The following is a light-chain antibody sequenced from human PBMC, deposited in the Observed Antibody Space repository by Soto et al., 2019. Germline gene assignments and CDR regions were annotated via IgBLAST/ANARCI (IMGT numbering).Light chain of an antibody. J-gene: IGLJ1*01. Sequence: QSVLTQPASVSGYPGQSITISCTGRSSDVGGYNYVSWYQQHPGKAPKFMIYEVSRRPSGVSNRFSGSKSGNTASLTVSGLQDDEEADYYCSSYTNSNTYVFGTGTKVNVL. CDR1: SSDVGGYNY. V-gene: IGLV2-14*01. CDR2: EVS. CDR3: SSYTNSNTYV.